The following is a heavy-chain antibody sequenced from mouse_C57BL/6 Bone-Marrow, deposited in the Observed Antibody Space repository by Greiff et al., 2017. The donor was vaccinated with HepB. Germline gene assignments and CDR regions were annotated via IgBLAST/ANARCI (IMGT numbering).Heavy chain of an antibody. CDR2: IHPNSGST. D-gene: IGHD2-5*01. CDR1: GYTFTSYW. CDR3: ATPYYSKELDY. V-gene: IGHV1-64*01. J-gene: IGHJ2*01. Sequence: QVQLQQPGAELVKPGASVKLSCKASGYTFTSYWMHWVKQRPGQGLEWIGMIHPNSGSTNYNEKFKSKATLTVDKSSSTAYMQLSSLTSEDSAVYYGATPYYSKELDYWGQGTTLTVSS.